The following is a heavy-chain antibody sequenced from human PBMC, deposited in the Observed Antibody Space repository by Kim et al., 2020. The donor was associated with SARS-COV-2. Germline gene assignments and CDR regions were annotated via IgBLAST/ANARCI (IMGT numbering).Heavy chain of an antibody. Sequence: TPSLKSRVTMSVDTSKNQFSLKLSSVTAADTAVYYCARDRQLPGFNWFDPWGQGTLVTVSS. D-gene: IGHD5-18*01. V-gene: IGHV4-4*07. J-gene: IGHJ5*02. CDR3: ARDRQLPGFNWFDP.